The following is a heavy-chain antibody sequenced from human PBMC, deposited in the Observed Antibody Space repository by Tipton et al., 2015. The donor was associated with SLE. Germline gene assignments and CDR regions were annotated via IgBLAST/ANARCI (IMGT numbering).Heavy chain of an antibody. V-gene: IGHV3-21*01. D-gene: IGHD2-21*01. CDR2: ISSSSSYI. CDR1: GFTFSLYG. CDR3: ARGDPYCGGDCYDY. J-gene: IGHJ4*02. Sequence: SLRLSCAASGFTFSLYGMNWVRQAPGKGLEWVSSISSSSSYIYYADSVKGRFTISRDNSKNTLYLQMNSLRAEDTAVYYCARGDPYCGGDCYDYWGQGTLVTVSS.